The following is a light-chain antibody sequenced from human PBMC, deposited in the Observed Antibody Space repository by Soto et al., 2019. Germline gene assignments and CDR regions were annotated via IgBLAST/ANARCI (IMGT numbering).Light chain of an antibody. V-gene: IGLV2-8*01. CDR1: SSDVGGYNY. CDR3: SSYAASNKFYCV. Sequence: QSALTQPPSASGSPGQSVTISCTGTSSDVGGYNYVSWYQQYPGRAPKLMIYEVTKRPSGVPDRFSGSKSGNTASLTVSGLQAEDEADYYCSSYAASNKFYCVFGGGTKVTAL. J-gene: IGLJ3*02. CDR2: EVT.